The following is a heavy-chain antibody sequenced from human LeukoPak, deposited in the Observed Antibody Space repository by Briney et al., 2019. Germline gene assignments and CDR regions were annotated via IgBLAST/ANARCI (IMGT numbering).Heavy chain of an antibody. CDR2: IYYTGST. V-gene: IGHV4-61*01. CDR3: ARGKLGSWFDP. Sequence: SETLSLTCTVSGGSVSSGSYYWSWIRQPPGQGLEWVGYIYYTGSTNYNPSLKSRVTMSVDTSKNQFSLKLSSVTTADTAMYYCARGKLGSWFDPWGQGALVTVSS. CDR1: GGSVSSGSYY. D-gene: IGHD7-27*01. J-gene: IGHJ5*02.